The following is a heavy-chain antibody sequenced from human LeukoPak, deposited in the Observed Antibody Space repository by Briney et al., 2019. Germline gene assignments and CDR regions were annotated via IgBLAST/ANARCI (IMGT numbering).Heavy chain of an antibody. CDR1: HVSITTYY. J-gene: IGHJ5*02. V-gene: IGHV4-59*01. Sequence: SETLSLTCTVSHVSITTYYWSWIRQPPGKGLEWMGYIHYSGSTNYNPSLKSRVTISVDTSKKQLSLMLRSVTAADTAVYYCARDIYGSGHGWFDTWGQGRLVTVSS. CDR3: ARDIYGSGHGWFDT. CDR2: IHYSGST. D-gene: IGHD3-10*01.